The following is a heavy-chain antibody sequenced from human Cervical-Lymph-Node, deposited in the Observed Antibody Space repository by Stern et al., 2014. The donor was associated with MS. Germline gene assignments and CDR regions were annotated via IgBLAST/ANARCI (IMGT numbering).Heavy chain of an antibody. V-gene: IGHV4-59*01. CDR3: ARGYSSSWYWFDS. CDR1: GGSISSYY. D-gene: IGHD6-13*01. Sequence: MQLVESGPGLVKPSVTLSLTCTVSGGSISSYYWSWIRQPPGQGPEWLGYIYYSGSTNYNPSLQSRVTLSAYTYKKQCSLTQSPVTAADTAVYFCARGYSSSWYWFDSWGQGTQVTVSS. J-gene: IGHJ5*01. CDR2: IYYSGST.